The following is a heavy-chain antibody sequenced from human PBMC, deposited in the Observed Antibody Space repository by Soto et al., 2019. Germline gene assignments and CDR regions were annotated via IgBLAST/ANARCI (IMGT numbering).Heavy chain of an antibody. J-gene: IGHJ4*02. CDR3: ARGRIQLWLYFDY. Sequence: PGGSLRLSCAASGFTFSSYAMHWVRQAPGKGLEWVAVISYDGSNKYYADSVKGRFTISRDNSKNTLYLQMNSLRAEDTAVYYCARGRIQLWLYFDYWGQGTLVTVSS. CDR2: ISYDGSNK. CDR1: GFTFSSYA. V-gene: IGHV3-30-3*01. D-gene: IGHD5-18*01.